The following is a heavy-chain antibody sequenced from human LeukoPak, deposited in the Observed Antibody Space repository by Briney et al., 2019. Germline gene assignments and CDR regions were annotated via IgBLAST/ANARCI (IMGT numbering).Heavy chain of an antibody. V-gene: IGHV5-51*01. CDR3: ARVMAVASTRPFDY. D-gene: IGHD6-19*01. J-gene: IGHJ4*02. CDR2: IYPGDSNT. CDR1: GYSFTSYW. Sequence: GESLNISCKGSGYSFTSYWIGWVRQMPGKGLEWMGIIYPGDSNTRYSPSFQGQVTISADKSINTAYLQWRSLKASDTAMYYCARVMAVASTRPFDYWGQGTLVTVSS.